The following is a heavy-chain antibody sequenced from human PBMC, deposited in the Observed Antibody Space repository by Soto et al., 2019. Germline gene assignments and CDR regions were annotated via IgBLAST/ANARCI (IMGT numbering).Heavy chain of an antibody. CDR3: AAAFGVWPPDS. V-gene: IGHV4-59*12. D-gene: IGHD2-15*01. CDR2: VYHDGST. J-gene: IGHJ4*02. Sequence: LTCTVSGGSISGYYWSWIRQSPGKGQEWIGNVYHDGSTNYNPSFKSRVAISIDPSKRQISLNLTSVPAADPAVLYCAAAFGVWPPDSWGQGTLLTVSS. CDR1: GGSISGYY.